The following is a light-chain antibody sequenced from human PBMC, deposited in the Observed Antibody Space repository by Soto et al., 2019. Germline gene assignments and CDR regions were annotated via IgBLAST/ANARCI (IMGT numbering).Light chain of an antibody. CDR1: QSVSSSY. V-gene: IGKV3-20*01. CDR3: QQYGRSRYT. Sequence: EIVLTKSPGTLALSPGEIATLSCRASQSVSSSYLAWYQQKPGQAHRLLIYGASSRATGIQDRFSGSVSGTDFTLTISRLEPEHFAVYYCQQYGRSRYTFGQGTKLEIK. CDR2: GAS. J-gene: IGKJ2*01.